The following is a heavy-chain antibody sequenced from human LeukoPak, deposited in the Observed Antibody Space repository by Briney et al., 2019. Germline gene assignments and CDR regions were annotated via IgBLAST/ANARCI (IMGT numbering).Heavy chain of an antibody. J-gene: IGHJ5*02. D-gene: IGHD3-22*01. V-gene: IGHV1-69*13. CDR3: AREFQGGAYYYDSSGYYYVPWFDP. CDR2: IIPISGTA. Sequence: GASVKVSCKASGGTFSSYAISWVRQAPGQGLEWMGGIIPISGTANYAQKFQGRVTITADESTSTAYMELSSLRSEDTAVYYCAREFQGGAYYYDSSGYYYVPWFDPWGQGTLVTVSS. CDR1: GGTFSSYA.